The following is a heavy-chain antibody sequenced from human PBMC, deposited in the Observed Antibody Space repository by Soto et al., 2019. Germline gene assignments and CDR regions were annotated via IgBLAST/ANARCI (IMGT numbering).Heavy chain of an antibody. D-gene: IGHD5-12*01. J-gene: IGHJ6*02. CDR1: GFTFSDYY. CDR2: ISSSSGST. CDR3: ARDRGGYDRLYYYHGMDV. Sequence: QRLSCAASGFTFSDYYMSWIRQAPGKGLEYISYISSSSGSTNYADSVKGRFTISRDNAKNSLYLQMSSLRAEDTAVYYCARDRGGYDRLYYYHGMDVWGQGTTVTVSS. V-gene: IGHV3-11*06.